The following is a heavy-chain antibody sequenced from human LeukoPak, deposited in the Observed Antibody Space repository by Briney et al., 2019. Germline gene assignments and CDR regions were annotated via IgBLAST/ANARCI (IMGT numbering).Heavy chain of an antibody. CDR3: ARCGYSYGSPNYFDY. CDR2: IYTSVST. D-gene: IGHD5-18*01. CDR1: GGSISSYY. V-gene: IGHV4-4*07. Sequence: SETLSLTCTVSGGSISSYYWSWIRQPAGKGLEWIGRIYTSVSTNYNPSLKSRVTMSVDTSKNQFSLKLNSVTAADTAVYYCARCGYSYGSPNYFDYWGQGTLVTVSS. J-gene: IGHJ4*02.